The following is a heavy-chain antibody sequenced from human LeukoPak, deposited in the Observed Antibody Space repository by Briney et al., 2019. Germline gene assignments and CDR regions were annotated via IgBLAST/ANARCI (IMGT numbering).Heavy chain of an antibody. CDR1: GYTFTAYY. CDR2: INPNGGGT. J-gene: IGHJ3*02. CDR3: ARDEDAHSHIAFDI. V-gene: IGHV1-2*02. Sequence: ASVKVSCKASGYTFTAYYIHWVRLAPGQGLEWMGWINPNGGGTNYAQKFQGRVTMTRDTSITTVYMELSRLRSDDTAVYYCARDEDAHSHIAFDIWAKGTKATFFS. D-gene: IGHD2-15*01.